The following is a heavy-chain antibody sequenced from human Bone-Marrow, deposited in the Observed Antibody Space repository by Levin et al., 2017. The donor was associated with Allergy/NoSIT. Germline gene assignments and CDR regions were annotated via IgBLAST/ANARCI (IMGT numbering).Heavy chain of an antibody. D-gene: IGHD1-1*01. Sequence: SQTLSLPCAISGDSVSSNSVAWDWIRQSPSRGLEWLGRTYYRSKWYNDYGISVKGRITINPDTSKNQISLQLNSVTPEDTAVYYCARDTGRRFDYWGQGTLVTVSS. CDR3: ARDTGRRFDY. CDR2: TYYRSKWYN. V-gene: IGHV6-1*01. CDR1: GDSVSSNSVA. J-gene: IGHJ4*02.